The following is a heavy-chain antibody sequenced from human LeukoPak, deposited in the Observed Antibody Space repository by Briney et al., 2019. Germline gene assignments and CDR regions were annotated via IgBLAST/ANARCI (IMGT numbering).Heavy chain of an antibody. CDR1: GFTFSTYW. J-gene: IGHJ4*02. V-gene: IGHV3-7*04. CDR2: IKQDGSEK. CDR3: ARAPYGGNFFDY. D-gene: IGHD4-23*01. Sequence: PGGSLRLSCAASGFTFSTYWMSWVRQAPGKGLEWVANIKQDGSEKYYVDSVKGRFTISRDNAKNSLYLQMNCLRAEDTAVYYCARAPYGGNFFDYWGQGTLVNVSS.